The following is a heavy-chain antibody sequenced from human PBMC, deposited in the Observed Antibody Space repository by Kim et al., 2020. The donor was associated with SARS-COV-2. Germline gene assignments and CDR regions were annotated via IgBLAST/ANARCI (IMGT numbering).Heavy chain of an antibody. CDR1: GYTFNIYY. CDR3: ACTYYSGMDV. CDR2: IYPDSGGT. J-gene: IGHJ6*02. V-gene: IGHV1-2*02. Sequence: ASVKVSCKASGYTFNIYYIHWVRQAPGHGLEWMGWIYPDSGGTNVAPKFQGRVTMTTDTSINTAYMELSRLRSDDTAVYYCACTYYSGMDVWGQGTTVTV. D-gene: IGHD3-16*01.